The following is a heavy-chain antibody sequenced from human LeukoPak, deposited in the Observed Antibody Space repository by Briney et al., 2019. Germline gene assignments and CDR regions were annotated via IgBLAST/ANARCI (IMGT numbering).Heavy chain of an antibody. J-gene: IGHJ3*02. CDR3: ARDCDDAFDI. CDR2: INPNSGGT. Sequence: ASVKVSCKASGYTFTGYYMHWVRQAPGQGLEWMGWINPNSGGTEYAQKFQGRVTMTRDTSISKAYMELSRLRSDNTAVYYCARDCDDAFDIWGQGTMVTVSS. CDR1: GYTFTGYY. V-gene: IGHV1-2*02.